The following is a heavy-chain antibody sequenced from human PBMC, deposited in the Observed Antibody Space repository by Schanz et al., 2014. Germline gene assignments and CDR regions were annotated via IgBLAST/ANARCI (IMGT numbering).Heavy chain of an antibody. CDR2: ISAYNGNT. CDR1: GYTFTSYG. Sequence: QIQLVQSGPEVKKPGATVKVSCKASGYTFTSYGISWVRQAPGQGLKWMGWISAYNGNTKYPQKLQGRVTMTTDTSTSTVYMELRSLRSDDTAVYYCARVHHYEPSGWGYFDYWGQGALVTVSS. D-gene: IGHD6-19*01. J-gene: IGHJ4*02. CDR3: ARVHHYEPSGWGYFDY. V-gene: IGHV1-18*01.